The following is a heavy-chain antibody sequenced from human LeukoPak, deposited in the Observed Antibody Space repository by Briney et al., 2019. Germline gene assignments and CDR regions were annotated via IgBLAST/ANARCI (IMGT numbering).Heavy chain of an antibody. J-gene: IGHJ5*02. CDR1: GGSFSGYY. D-gene: IGHD3-10*01. CDR2: INHSGGT. V-gene: IGHV4-34*01. CDR3: ARGWASSITMVRGVRNWFDP. Sequence: PSETLSLTCAVYGGSFSGYYWSWIRQPPGKGLEWIGEINHSGGTNYNPSLKSRVTISVDTSKNQFSLKLSSVTAADTAVYYCARGWASSITMVRGVRNWFDPWGQGTLVTVSS.